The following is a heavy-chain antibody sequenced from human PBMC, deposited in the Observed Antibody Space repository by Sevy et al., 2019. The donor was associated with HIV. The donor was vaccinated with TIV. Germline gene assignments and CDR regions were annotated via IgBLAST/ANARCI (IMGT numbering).Heavy chain of an antibody. D-gene: IGHD3-22*01. V-gene: IGHV3-21*01. Sequence: GGSLRLSCAASGFTFSSYSMNWVRQAPGKGLEWVSSISSSSSYIYYADSVKGRFTISRDNAKNSLYLQMNSLRAEDTAVYYCAREHYYDSSGYYYDDAFDIWGQWTMVTVSS. CDR3: AREHYYDSSGYYYDDAFDI. J-gene: IGHJ3*02. CDR2: ISSSSSYI. CDR1: GFTFSSYS.